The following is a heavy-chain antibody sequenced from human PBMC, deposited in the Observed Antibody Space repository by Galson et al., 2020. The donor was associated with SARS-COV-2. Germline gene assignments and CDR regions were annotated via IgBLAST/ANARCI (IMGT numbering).Heavy chain of an antibody. V-gene: IGHV2-5*02. CDR1: GFSLSTSGVG. Sequence: SGPTLVKPTQTLTLTCTFSGFSLSTSGVGVGWIRQPPGKALECLALIYWDDDKRYSPSLKNRLTITKDTSKNQVVLTMTNMDPVDTATYYCAHKTITLAGPGYDYWGQGTLVTVSS. CDR3: AHKTITLAGPGYDY. D-gene: IGHD6-19*01. CDR2: IYWDDDK. J-gene: IGHJ4*02.